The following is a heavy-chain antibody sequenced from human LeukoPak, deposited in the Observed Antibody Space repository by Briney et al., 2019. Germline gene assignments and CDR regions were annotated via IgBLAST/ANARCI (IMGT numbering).Heavy chain of an antibody. J-gene: IGHJ4*02. CDR3: ARAGYTISYYSLDY. Sequence: SETLSLTCTVSGGSINSYYWGWIRQPAGGGLEWIGRIYTTRTISYNPSLKSRVTISVDTSTQRIYLKLTSVTAAPTTMYYCARAGYTISYYSLDYWGQGSLVTVSS. D-gene: IGHD1-26*01. CDR2: IYTTRTI. V-gene: IGHV4-4*07. CDR1: GGSINSYY.